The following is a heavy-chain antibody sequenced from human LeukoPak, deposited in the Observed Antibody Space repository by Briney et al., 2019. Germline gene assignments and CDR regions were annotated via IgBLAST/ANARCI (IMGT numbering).Heavy chain of an antibody. CDR2: ISYDGSNK. CDR3: AKPITSGWHQKPLDY. Sequence: GGSLRLSCAASGFTFSSYGMHWVRQAPGKGLEWVAVISYDGSNKYYADSVKGRFTISRDNSENTLYLQMNSLRAEDTAVYYCAKPITSGWHQKPLDYWGQGTLVTVSS. J-gene: IGHJ4*02. V-gene: IGHV3-30*18. CDR1: GFTFSSYG. D-gene: IGHD6-19*01.